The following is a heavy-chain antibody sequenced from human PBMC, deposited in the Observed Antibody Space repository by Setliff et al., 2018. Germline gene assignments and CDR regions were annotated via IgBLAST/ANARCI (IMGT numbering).Heavy chain of an antibody. J-gene: IGHJ6*03. CDR1: GYTFTEYL. CDR2: IFPGDSAT. Sequence: GESLKISCKGSGYTFTEYLIGWVRQMPGKGLEWMGIIFPGDSATKYSPSFQGQVTMSVYKSINTAYLQWSSLRASDTAIYYCARVGDYMGYYYNYYMDVWGKGTTVTVSS. V-gene: IGHV5-51*01. CDR3: ARVGDYMGYYYNYYMDV. D-gene: IGHD3-10*01.